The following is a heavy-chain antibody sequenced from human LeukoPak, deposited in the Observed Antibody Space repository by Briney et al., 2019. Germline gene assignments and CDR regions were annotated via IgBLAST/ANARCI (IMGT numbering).Heavy chain of an antibody. CDR2: IIPIFGTA. Sequence: SVKVSCKAPGGTFSSYAISWVRQAPGQGLEWMGGIIPIFGTANYAQKFQGRVTITTDESTSTAYMELSSLRSEDTAVYYCASSRGYCSSTSCLYYYYYMDVWGKGTTVTVSS. J-gene: IGHJ6*03. CDR1: GGTFSSYA. D-gene: IGHD2-2*01. CDR3: ASSRGYCSSTSCLYYYYYMDV. V-gene: IGHV1-69*05.